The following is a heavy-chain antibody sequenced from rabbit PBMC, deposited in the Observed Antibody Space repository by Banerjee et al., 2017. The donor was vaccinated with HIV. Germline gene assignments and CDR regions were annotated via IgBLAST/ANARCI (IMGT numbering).Heavy chain of an antibody. V-gene: IGHV1S40*01. CDR2: IDGVSSETT. D-gene: IGHD6-1*01. J-gene: IGHJ4*01. CDR3: ARSSAGNGGYAYVEYFKL. Sequence: QSLEESGGGLVKPGTSLTLTCKASGLSFSGSFYTCWVRQAPGKGLEWIACIDGVSSETTHYASWAKGRFTISKTSSTTVTLQMTSLTAADTATYFCARSSAGNGGYAYVEYFKLWGPGTLVTVS. CDR1: GLSFSGSFY.